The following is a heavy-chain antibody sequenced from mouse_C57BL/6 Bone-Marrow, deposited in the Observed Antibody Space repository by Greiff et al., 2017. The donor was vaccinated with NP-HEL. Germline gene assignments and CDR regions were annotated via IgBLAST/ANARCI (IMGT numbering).Heavy chain of an antibody. Sequence: EVQLQQSGAELVKPGASVKLSCTASGYTFTNYCMHWVKQRTEQGLEWIGSIDPDDGDTKYAAKFQGKATLTADTSSNTAYLQLSSLTSEDAAVYYCASGSPFAYWGQGTLVTVSA. CDR3: ASGSPFAY. CDR2: IDPDDGDT. V-gene: IGHV14-2*01. J-gene: IGHJ3*01. CDR1: GYTFTNYC.